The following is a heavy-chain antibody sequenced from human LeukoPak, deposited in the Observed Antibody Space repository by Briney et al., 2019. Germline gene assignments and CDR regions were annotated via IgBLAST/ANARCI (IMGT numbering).Heavy chain of an antibody. CDR2: ISYDGSNK. V-gene: IGHV3-30*04. J-gene: IGHJ4*02. CDR1: GFTSSSYA. CDR3: AREGAHIVVVPAAMRSGFDY. D-gene: IGHD2-2*01. Sequence: PGGSLRLSCAASGFTSSSYAMHWVRRAPGKGLERVAVISYDGSNKYYADSVMGRFTISRDNSKNTLYLQMNSLRAEDTAVYYCAREGAHIVVVPAAMRSGFDYWGQGTLVTVSS.